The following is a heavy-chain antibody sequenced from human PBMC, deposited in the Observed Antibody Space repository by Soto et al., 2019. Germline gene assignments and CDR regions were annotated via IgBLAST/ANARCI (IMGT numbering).Heavy chain of an antibody. V-gene: IGHV1-18*01. CDR3: ARDLAAASPVGC. CDR2: ISAYNGNT. CDR1: GYTFTSYG. J-gene: IGHJ4*02. D-gene: IGHD6-25*01. Sequence: QVQLVQSGAEVKKPGASVKVSCKASGYTFTSYGISWVRQAPGQGLEWMGWISAYNGNTNCALKLPGRVTMTTDTSTSTAYMALRLLRPDDTAVAYCARDLAAASPVGCWGQGTLAPASS.